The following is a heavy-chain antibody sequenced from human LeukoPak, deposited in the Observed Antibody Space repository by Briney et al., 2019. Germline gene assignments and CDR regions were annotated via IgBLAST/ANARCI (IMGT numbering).Heavy chain of an antibody. CDR3: AREGFTMIEYYYYYYMDV. D-gene: IGHD3-22*01. CDR2: INWNGGST. J-gene: IGHJ6*03. V-gene: IGHV3-20*04. CDR1: GLTFDDYG. Sequence: PGGSLRLSCAASGLTFDDYGMSWVRQAPGKGLEWVSGINWNGGSTGYADSVKGRFTISRDNAKNSLYLQMNSLRAEDTALYYCAREGFTMIEYYYYYYMDVWGKGTTVTVSS.